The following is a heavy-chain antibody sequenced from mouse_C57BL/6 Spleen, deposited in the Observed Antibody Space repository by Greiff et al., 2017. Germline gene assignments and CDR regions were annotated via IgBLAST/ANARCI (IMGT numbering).Heavy chain of an antibody. V-gene: IGHV1-50*01. CDR1: GYTFTSYW. J-gene: IGHJ3*01. D-gene: IGHD2-3*01. CDR3: ARKELIYDGYFVEFAY. CDR2: IDPSDSDT. Sequence: QVQLQQPGAELVKPGASVKLSCKASGYTFTSYWMQWVKQRPGQGLEWIGEIDPSDSDTNYNQKFKGKATLTVDTSSSTAYMQLSSLTSEDSAVYYCARKELIYDGYFVEFAYWGQGTLVTVSA.